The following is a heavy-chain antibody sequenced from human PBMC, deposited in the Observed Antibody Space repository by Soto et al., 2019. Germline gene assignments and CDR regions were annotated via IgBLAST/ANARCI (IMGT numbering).Heavy chain of an antibody. CDR1: GFTFSSYG. Sequence: QVQLVESGGGVVQPGRSLRLSCAASGFTFSSYGMHWVRQAPGKGLEWVAVIWYDGSNKYYADSVKGRFTISRDNSKNTLYLQMNSLRAEDTAVYYCARDGGAAAHLTDPYYFDYWGQGTLVTVSS. CDR2: IWYDGSNK. CDR3: ARDGGAAAHLTDPYYFDY. D-gene: IGHD6-13*01. V-gene: IGHV3-33*01. J-gene: IGHJ4*02.